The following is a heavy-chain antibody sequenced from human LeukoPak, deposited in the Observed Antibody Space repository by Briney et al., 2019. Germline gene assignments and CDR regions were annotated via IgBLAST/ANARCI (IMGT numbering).Heavy chain of an antibody. D-gene: IGHD3-10*01. J-gene: IGHJ4*02. CDR3: ARWSYVSGTWFLDS. V-gene: IGHV3-7*05. CDR2: INEDGSTI. CDR1: GXTFSSYW. Sequence: PGGSLRLSCEASGXTFSSYWMSWVRQAPGKGLEWVADINEDGSTIYYVNSVKGRFTISRDNARNSLSLQLNTLRAEDRAVYYCARWSYVSGTWFLDSWGQGALVTVSS.